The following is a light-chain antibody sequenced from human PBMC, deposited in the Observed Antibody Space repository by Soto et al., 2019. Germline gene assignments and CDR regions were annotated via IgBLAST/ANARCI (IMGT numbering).Light chain of an antibody. CDR1: QSINSN. J-gene: IGKJ4*01. CDR2: RAS. Sequence: EIVMTQSPATLSLSPGERATLSCRASQSINSNLAWYQQKPGQAPRLFMFRASSRATGIPARFSGGGSGTEFNPTISSRQSEDFAVYYCQQYNKWPRASFGGGTKVDI. V-gene: IGKV3-15*01. CDR3: QQYNKWPRAS.